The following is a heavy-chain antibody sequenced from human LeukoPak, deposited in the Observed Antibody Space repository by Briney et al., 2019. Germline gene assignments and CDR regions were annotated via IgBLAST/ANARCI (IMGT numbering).Heavy chain of an antibody. J-gene: IGHJ4*02. CDR1: FSSISDMNNA. CDR3: ARGWYKSAWFHFDY. D-gene: IGHD6-19*01. V-gene: IGHV4-39*07. CDR2: IYYSGST. Sequence: PSEPLPHTWFVPFSSISDMNNACRCTRQPAGKELRSIGNIYYSGSTRYNPSLSSRLTISVDTSKNQFSLRLSSVTAADTAVYYCARGWYKSAWFHFDYWGQGTLVTVSS.